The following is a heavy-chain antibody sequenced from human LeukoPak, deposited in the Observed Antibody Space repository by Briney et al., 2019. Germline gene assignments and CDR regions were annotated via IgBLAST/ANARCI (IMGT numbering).Heavy chain of an antibody. CDR2: INSDGSST. CDR1: GFTFSSYW. CDR3: ASSTTCSFCAFDI. Sequence: GGSLRLSCAASGFTFSSYWMHWVRQAPGKGLVWVSRINSDGSSTSYADSVKGRFTISRDNAKNTLYLQMNSLRAEDTAVYYCASSTTCSFCAFDIWGQGTMVTVSS. D-gene: IGHD2/OR15-2a*01. V-gene: IGHV3-74*01. J-gene: IGHJ3*02.